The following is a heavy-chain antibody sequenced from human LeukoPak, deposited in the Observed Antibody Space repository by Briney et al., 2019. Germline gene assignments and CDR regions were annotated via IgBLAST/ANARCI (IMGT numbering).Heavy chain of an antibody. V-gene: IGHV4-4*07. D-gene: IGHD3-3*01. CDR2: IHTGGST. J-gene: IGHJ6*02. Sequence: SETLSLTCTVSGGSITSYYWSWIRQPAGKGLEWIGRIHTGGSTNYNPSLKSRVTMSVDTSKNQFSLKLTSVTATDTAMYYCASSFAVAGYYHGMDVLGQGTTVTGSS. CDR1: GGSITSYY. CDR3: ASSFAVAGYYHGMDV.